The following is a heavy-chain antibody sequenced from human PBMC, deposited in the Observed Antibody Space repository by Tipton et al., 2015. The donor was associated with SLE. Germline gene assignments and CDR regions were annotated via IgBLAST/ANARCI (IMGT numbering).Heavy chain of an antibody. CDR3: AREKQQMVPGPYYYMDV. D-gene: IGHD6-13*01. CDR1: GGSISSGDYY. CDR2: IYYSGTT. V-gene: IGHV4-31*02. J-gene: IGHJ6*03. Sequence: LRLSCTVSGGSISSGDYYWSWIRQPPGKGLEWIGYIYYSGTTYYNPSLKSRVTISVDTSKTQFSLKLSSVTAADTAVYYCAREKQQMVPGPYYYMDVWGKGTTVTVSS.